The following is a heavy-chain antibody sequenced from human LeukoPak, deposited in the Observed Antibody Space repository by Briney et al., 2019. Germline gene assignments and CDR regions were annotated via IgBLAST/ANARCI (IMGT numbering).Heavy chain of an antibody. D-gene: IGHD3-22*01. CDR3: ARDCDSSGFVDY. CDR1: GYTFTGYY. Sequence: ASVKVSCKASGYTFTGYYMHWVRQAPGQGLEWMGWINPNSGGTNYAQKFQGRVTMTRDTSISTAYMELSRLRSDDTAVYYCARDCDSSGFVDYWGQGTLVTVSS. CDR2: INPNSGGT. V-gene: IGHV1-2*02. J-gene: IGHJ4*02.